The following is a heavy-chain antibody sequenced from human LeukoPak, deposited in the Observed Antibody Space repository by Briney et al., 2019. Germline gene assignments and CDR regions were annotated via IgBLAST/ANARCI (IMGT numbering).Heavy chain of an antibody. CDR3: ARRLDSSRQGNWFDP. Sequence: SETLSLTCAVYGGSFSDYYWSWIRQPPGKGLEWIGEINHSGSTNYNPSLKSRVTISVDTSKNQFSLKLSSVTAADTAVYYCARRLDSSRQGNWFDPWGQGTLVTVSS. D-gene: IGHD6-13*01. CDR1: GGSFSDYY. CDR2: INHSGST. V-gene: IGHV4-34*01. J-gene: IGHJ5*02.